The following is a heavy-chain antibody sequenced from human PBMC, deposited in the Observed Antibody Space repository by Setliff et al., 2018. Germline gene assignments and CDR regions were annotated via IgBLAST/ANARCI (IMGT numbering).Heavy chain of an antibody. J-gene: IGHJ6*03. CDR3: ARAISGWYSAFYYYMDV. Sequence: SETLSLTCAVSGFSISSGYYWGWIRQPPGKGLEWIGEINHRGSTNYNPTLKSRVTMSLDTSKNQFSLKLSSVTAADTAVYYCARAISGWYSAFYYYMDVWGKGTTVTVSS. V-gene: IGHV4-38-2*01. CDR1: GFSISSGYY. CDR2: INHRGST. D-gene: IGHD6-19*01.